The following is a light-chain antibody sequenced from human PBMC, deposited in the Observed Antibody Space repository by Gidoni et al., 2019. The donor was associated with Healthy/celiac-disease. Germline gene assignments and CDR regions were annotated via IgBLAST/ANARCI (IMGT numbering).Light chain of an antibody. CDR1: SSDVGSYNL. J-gene: IGLJ1*01. Sequence: QSALTQPASGAGSPGQSITISCTGTSSDVGSYNLVSWYQQHPGKAPKLMIYAVSKRPSGVSNRFSGSTSGNTASLTLSGLQAEDEADYYCCSSAGSRTNYVFGTGTKVTVL. V-gene: IGLV2-23*02. CDR3: CSSAGSRTNYV. CDR2: AVS.